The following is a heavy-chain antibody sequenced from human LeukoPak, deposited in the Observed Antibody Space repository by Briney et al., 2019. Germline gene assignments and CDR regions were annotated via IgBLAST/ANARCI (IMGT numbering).Heavy chain of an antibody. D-gene: IGHD4-17*01. CDR3: ARDPGMTTLSMDV. Sequence: PGGSLRLSCAASGFTFSSYEMNWVRQAPGKGLEWVSYISSSGSIIYYADSVKGRFTISRDNAKNSLYLQMNSLRAEDTGVYYCARDPGMTTLSMDVWGKGTTVTISS. J-gene: IGHJ6*04. CDR1: GFTFSSYE. CDR2: ISSSGSII. V-gene: IGHV3-48*03.